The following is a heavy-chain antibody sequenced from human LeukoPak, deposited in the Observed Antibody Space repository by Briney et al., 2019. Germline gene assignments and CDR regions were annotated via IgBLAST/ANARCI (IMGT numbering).Heavy chain of an antibody. V-gene: IGHV3-23*01. D-gene: IGHD3-3*01. Sequence: GGSLRLSCAASGFTFSSYAMSWVRQAPGKGLEWVSAISGSGGSTYYADSVKGRFTISRDNAKNSLYLQMNSLRAEDTAVYHCARVLREWLLFGWFDPWGQGTLVTVSS. CDR1: GFTFSSYA. CDR3: ARVLREWLLFGWFDP. CDR2: ISGSGGST. J-gene: IGHJ5*02.